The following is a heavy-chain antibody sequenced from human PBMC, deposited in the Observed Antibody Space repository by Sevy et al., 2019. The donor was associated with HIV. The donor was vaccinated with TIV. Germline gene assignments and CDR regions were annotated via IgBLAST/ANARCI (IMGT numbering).Heavy chain of an antibody. Sequence: GGSLRLSCVTSGFTFSSYAMSWVRQTPGKGLEWVSAIGGSADYTYYADSVKGRFTISRENSKNTLYLQMNGLRAEETAVYYYAKEVSEHSYSDYWGQGTLVTVSS. V-gene: IGHV3-23*01. CDR2: IGGSADYT. D-gene: IGHD3-10*01. CDR3: AKEVSEHSYSDY. J-gene: IGHJ4*02. CDR1: GFTFSSYA.